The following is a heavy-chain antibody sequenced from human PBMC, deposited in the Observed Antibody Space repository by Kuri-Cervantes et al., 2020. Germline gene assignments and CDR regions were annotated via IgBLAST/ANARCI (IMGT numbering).Heavy chain of an antibody. CDR1: EFTFSSYG. Sequence: GESLKISCATSEFTFSSYGMHWVRQAPGKGLESVAVISHDGNNKYYADSVKGRFTISRDNSKNTLYLQMNSLRAEDTAVYYCAKVEGATNYWGQGTLVTVSS. J-gene: IGHJ4*02. V-gene: IGHV3-30*18. CDR2: ISHDGNNK. CDR3: AKVEGATNY. D-gene: IGHD1-26*01.